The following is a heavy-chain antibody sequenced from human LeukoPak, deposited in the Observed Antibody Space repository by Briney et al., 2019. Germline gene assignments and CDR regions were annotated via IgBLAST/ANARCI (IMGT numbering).Heavy chain of an antibody. V-gene: IGHV3-7*03. D-gene: IGHD2-15*01. CDR3: AKDRGIVAH. Sequence: GGSLRLSCAASGFTFSSYSMNWVRQAPGKGLEWVANIKQDGSEKYYVDSVEGRFTISRDNAKNSLYLQMNSLRAEDTAVYYCAKDRGIVAHWGQGTMVTVSS. CDR1: GFTFSSYS. J-gene: IGHJ3*01. CDR2: IKQDGSEK.